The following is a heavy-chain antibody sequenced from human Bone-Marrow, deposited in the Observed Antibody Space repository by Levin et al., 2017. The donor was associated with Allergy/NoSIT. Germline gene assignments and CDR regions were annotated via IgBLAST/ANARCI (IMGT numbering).Heavy chain of an antibody. J-gene: IGHJ6*02. CDR3: ARDFRGLWSHRPRGMDV. Sequence: GESLKISCAASGFTFSSYAMHWVRQAPGKGLEWVAVISYDGSNKYYADSVKGRFTISRDNSKNTLYLQMNSLRAEDTAVYYCARDFRGLWSHRPRGMDVWGQGTTVTVSS. CDR1: GFTFSSYA. CDR2: ISYDGSNK. D-gene: IGHD5-18*01. V-gene: IGHV3-30-3*01.